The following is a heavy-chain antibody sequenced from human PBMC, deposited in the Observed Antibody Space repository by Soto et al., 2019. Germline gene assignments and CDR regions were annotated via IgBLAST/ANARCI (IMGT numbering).Heavy chain of an antibody. J-gene: IGHJ6*02. V-gene: IGHV1-3*01. CDR3: ASSYYGSESSKDYYDGMAV. CDR2: INAGNGNT. D-gene: IGHD3-10*01. CDR1: GYTFTSYA. Sequence: ASVKVSCKASGYTFTSYAMHWVRQAPGQRLEWMGWINAGNGNTKYSQKFQGRVTITRDTSASTAYMELSSLRSEDTAVYYCASSYYGSESSKDYYDGMAVWTRGTTVPVSS.